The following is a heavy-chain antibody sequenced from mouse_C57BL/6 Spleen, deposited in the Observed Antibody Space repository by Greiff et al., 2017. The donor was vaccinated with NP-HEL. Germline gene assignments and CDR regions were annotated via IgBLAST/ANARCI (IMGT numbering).Heavy chain of an antibody. Sequence: EVQLQQSGAELVRPGASVKLSCTASGFNIKDYYMHWVKQRPEQGLEWIGRIDPEDGDTEYAPKFQGKATMTADTSSNTAYLQLSSLTSEDTAGYYCTAGYDEYYFDYWGQGTTLPVSS. CDR2: IDPEDGDT. CDR3: TAGYDEYYFDY. CDR1: GFNIKDYY. D-gene: IGHD2-3*01. V-gene: IGHV14-1*01. J-gene: IGHJ2*01.